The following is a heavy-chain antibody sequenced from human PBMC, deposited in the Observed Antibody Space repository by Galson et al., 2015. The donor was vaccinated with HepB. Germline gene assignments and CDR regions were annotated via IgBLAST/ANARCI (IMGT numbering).Heavy chain of an antibody. D-gene: IGHD5-12*01. CDR1: GFTFNIYG. J-gene: IGHJ4*02. CDR2: ISYDGSNK. CDR3: AKDLELYSGYDKGGFDY. Sequence: SLRLSCAASGFTFNIYGMHWVRQAPGKGLEWVAVISYDGSNKYYADSVKGRFTISRDNSKNALYLQMNSLRAEDTAVYYCAKDLELYSGYDKGGFDYRGQGTLVTVSS. V-gene: IGHV3-30*18.